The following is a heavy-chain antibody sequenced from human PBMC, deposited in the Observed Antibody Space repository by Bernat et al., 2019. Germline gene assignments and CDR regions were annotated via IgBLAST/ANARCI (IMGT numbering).Heavy chain of an antibody. CDR1: GYTFTSYA. CDR2: INTNTGNP. V-gene: IGHV7-4-1*02. CDR3: ARDNPNCFGSGNYIDY. J-gene: IGHJ4*02. Sequence: QVQLVQSGSELKKPGASVRVSCKASGYTFTSYAMNWVRQAPGQGLEWMGRINTNTGNPTYAQGFTGRFVFSLDTSVSAAYLQITNLKAEDTAVYYCARDNPNCFGSGNYIDYWGQGTLVTVSS. D-gene: IGHD3-10*01.